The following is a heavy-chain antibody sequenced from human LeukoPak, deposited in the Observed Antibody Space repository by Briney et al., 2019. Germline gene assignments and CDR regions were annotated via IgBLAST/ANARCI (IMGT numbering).Heavy chain of an antibody. V-gene: IGHV3-64*01. J-gene: IGHJ4*02. CDR3: ARVVFGRGGY. Sequence: GGSLRLSCAASGFTFSSYAMHWVRQAPGKGLEYVSAISSNGGSTYYANSVKGRFTISRDNSKNTLYLQMNSLRAEDTAVYYCARVVFGRGGYWGQGTLVTVSS. D-gene: IGHD2-15*01. CDR2: ISSNGGST. CDR1: GFTFSSYA.